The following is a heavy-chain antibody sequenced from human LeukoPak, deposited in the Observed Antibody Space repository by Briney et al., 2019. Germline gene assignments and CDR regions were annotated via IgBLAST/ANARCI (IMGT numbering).Heavy chain of an antibody. V-gene: IGHV3-33*06. D-gene: IGHD3-10*01. J-gene: IGHJ4*02. CDR3: AKDSRGANFGDFDY. CDR2: ISNDGSKT. Sequence: GGSLRLSCAASGFTFSLYGMHWVRQAPGKGLEWVALISNDGSKTYYADSVKGRFTISRDNSKNTVYLQVSSLRADDTAVYYCAKDSRGANFGDFDYWGQGTLVTVSS. CDR1: GFTFSLYG.